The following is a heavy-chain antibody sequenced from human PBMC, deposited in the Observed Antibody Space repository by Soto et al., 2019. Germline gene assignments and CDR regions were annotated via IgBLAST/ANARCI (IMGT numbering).Heavy chain of an antibody. CDR1: GYTFTSYA. V-gene: IGHV1-3*01. CDR2: INAGNGNT. CDR3: ARSVVIPTAPDY. D-gene: IGHD2-2*01. Sequence: QVKLVQSGAEVKKPGASVKVSCRASGYTFTSYAMHWVRQAPGQRLEWMGWINAGNGNTKYSQKFQGRVTITRDTSASTAYMELSSLRSEDTAMYYGARSVVIPTAPDYWGQGTLVTVSS. J-gene: IGHJ4*02.